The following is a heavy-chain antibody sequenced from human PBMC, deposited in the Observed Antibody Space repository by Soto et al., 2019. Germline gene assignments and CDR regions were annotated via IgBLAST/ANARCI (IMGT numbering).Heavy chain of an antibody. J-gene: IGHJ4*02. D-gene: IGHD3-22*01. CDR1: GLSINSFC. Sequence: PPATTSHTRTFPGLSINSFCWRWVWAPPGKGVEWIGYSYDSGIPSYNPSLKSRATMSADTSKNQFSLKLTSVTGADTAVYFCAGTSDSNGYANEFDSWGKGFLVPVSP. CDR2: SYDSGIP. CDR3: AGTSDSNGYANEFDS. V-gene: IGHV4-59*01.